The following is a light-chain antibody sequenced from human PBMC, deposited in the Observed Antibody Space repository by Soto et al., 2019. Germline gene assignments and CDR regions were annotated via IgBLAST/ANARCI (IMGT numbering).Light chain of an antibody. CDR1: SSNIGNNY. Sequence: QSVLTQPPSVSAAPGQKVTISCSGSSSNIGNNYVSWYQQLPGTAPKLLMYENNKRPSGIPDRFSGSKSGTSATLGITGLRTGDEADYYCGTWDSSLSAWVFGGGTKLTVL. J-gene: IGLJ3*02. CDR3: GTWDSSLSAWV. CDR2: ENN. V-gene: IGLV1-51*02.